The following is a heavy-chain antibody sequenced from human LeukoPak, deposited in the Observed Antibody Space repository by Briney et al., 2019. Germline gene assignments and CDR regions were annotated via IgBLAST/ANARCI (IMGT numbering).Heavy chain of an antibody. CDR3: AREGSGSYGFDY. CDR2: IYYTGST. J-gene: IGHJ4*02. V-gene: IGHV4-59*01. CDR1: GGSISSYY. D-gene: IGHD3-10*01. Sequence: SETLSLTCTVPGGSISSYYWSWIRQPPGKGLEWIGYIYYTGSTYYNPSLKSRVTISADTSKNQFSLRLTSVTAADTAVYYCAREGSGSYGFDYWGQGTLVTVSS.